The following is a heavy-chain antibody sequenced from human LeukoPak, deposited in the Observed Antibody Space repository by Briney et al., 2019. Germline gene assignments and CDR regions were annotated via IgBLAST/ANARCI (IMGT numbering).Heavy chain of an antibody. Sequence: GGSLRLSCAASGFTFSSYGMHWVRQAPGKGLEWVAVISYDGSNKYYADSVKGRFTISRDNSKNTLYLQMNSLRAEDTAVYYCAKEGGYDFWSGYYTGRGGRGPDYWGQGTLVTVSS. J-gene: IGHJ4*02. CDR1: GFTFSSYG. CDR2: ISYDGSNK. V-gene: IGHV3-30*18. CDR3: AKEGGYDFWSGYYTGRGGRGPDY. D-gene: IGHD3-3*01.